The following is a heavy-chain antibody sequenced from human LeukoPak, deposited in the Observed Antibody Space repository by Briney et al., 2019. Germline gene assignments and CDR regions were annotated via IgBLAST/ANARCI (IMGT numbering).Heavy chain of an antibody. CDR1: GFTFSSYA. CDR3: AKDGMASSWAYYFDY. J-gene: IGHJ4*02. D-gene: IGHD6-13*01. CDR2: ISSSGGST. V-gene: IGHV3-23*01. Sequence: GGSLRLSCAASGFTFSSYAMSWVRQAPGKGLEWVSGISSSGGSTYYADSVKGRFTISRDNSKNTVYLQMNSLRAEDTAVYYCAKDGMASSWAYYFDYWGQGTLVTVSS.